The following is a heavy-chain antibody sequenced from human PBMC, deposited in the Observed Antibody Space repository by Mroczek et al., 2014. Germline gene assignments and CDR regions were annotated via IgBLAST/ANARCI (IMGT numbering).Heavy chain of an antibody. CDR2: INHSGST. J-gene: IGHJ3*02. CDR1: GGSFSGYY. Sequence: QVQLQQWGAGLLKPSETLSLTCAVYGGSFSGYYWSWIRQPPGKGLEWIGEINHSGSTNYNPSLKSRVTISVDTSKNQFSLKLSSVTAADTAVYYCARVESIRRGWFVPRGAFDIWGQGTMVTVSS. D-gene: IGHD3-10*01. CDR3: ARVESIRRGWFVPRGAFDI. V-gene: IGHV4-34*01.